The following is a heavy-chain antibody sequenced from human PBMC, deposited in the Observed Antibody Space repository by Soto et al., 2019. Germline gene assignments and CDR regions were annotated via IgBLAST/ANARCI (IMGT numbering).Heavy chain of an antibody. Sequence: SETLSLTCTVSGGSISSYYWSWIRQPPGKGLEWIGYIYYSGSTNYNPSLKSRVTISVDTSKNKFSLKLSSVTAADKAVYYCARGGVVPAATLGYWGQGTMVTVSS. CDR2: IYYSGST. CDR3: ARGGVVPAATLGY. CDR1: GGSISSYY. V-gene: IGHV4-59*01. J-gene: IGHJ4*02. D-gene: IGHD2-2*01.